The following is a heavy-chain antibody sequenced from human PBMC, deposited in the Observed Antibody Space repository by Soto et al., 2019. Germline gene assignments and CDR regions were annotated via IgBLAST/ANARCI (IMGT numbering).Heavy chain of an antibody. CDR3: AKERYSGYDAGDY. Sequence: EVQLLESGGGLVQPGGSLRLSCAGSGFTFSGYAMSWVRQAPGKGLDWVSAISGSGGSTYYADSVKGRFTISRDNSKNTLYLQMNSLRAEDTAVYYCAKERYSGYDAGDYWGQGTLVTVSS. V-gene: IGHV3-23*01. D-gene: IGHD5-12*01. CDR2: ISGSGGST. J-gene: IGHJ4*02. CDR1: GFTFSGYA.